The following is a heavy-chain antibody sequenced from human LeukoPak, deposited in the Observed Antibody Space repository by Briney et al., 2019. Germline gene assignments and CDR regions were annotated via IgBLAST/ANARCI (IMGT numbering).Heavy chain of an antibody. D-gene: IGHD3-3*01. J-gene: IGHJ4*02. CDR1: GGTFSSYA. CDR3: ASPDAGGDYDFWSGYYYDY. CDR2: IIPILGIA. Sequence: ASVKASCKASGGTFSSYAISWVRQAPGQGLEWMGRIIPILGIANYAQKFQGRVTITADKSTSTAYMELSSLRSEDTAVYYCASPDAGGDYDFWSGYYYDYWGQGTLVTVSS. V-gene: IGHV1-69*04.